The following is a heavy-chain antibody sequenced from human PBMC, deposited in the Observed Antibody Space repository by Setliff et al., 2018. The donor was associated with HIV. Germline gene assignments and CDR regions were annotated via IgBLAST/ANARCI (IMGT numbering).Heavy chain of an antibody. Sequence: HPGGSLRLSCAASRFDFNNYWMCWVRQAPGKGLEWVANIGQDGSEKNYVDSVKGRFTISRDNAKNSMDLQMNSLRAEDTALYYCASLAGWGQGTLVTVSS. CDR3: ASLAG. V-gene: IGHV3-7*03. J-gene: IGHJ4*02. CDR2: IGQDGSEK. CDR1: RFDFNNYW.